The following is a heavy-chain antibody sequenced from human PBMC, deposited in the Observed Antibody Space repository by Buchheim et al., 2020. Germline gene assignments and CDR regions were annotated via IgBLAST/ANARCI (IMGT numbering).Heavy chain of an antibody. J-gene: IGHJ4*02. D-gene: IGHD3-22*01. CDR3: ATQIPDGTYYYDSSGYSV. Sequence: QVQLVQSGAEVKKPGSSVKVSCKASGGTFSSYTISWVRQAPGQGLEWMGRIIPILGIANYAQKFQGRVTITADKSTSTAYMELSSLRSEDTAVYYCATQIPDGTYYYDSSGYSVWGQGTL. V-gene: IGHV1-69*02. CDR1: GGTFSSYT. CDR2: IIPILGIA.